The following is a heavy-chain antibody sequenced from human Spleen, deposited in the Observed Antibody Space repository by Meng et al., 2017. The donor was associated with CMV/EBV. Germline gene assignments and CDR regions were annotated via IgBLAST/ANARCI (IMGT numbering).Heavy chain of an antibody. CDR3: ARERDGGNYYYYGMDV. Sequence: ASVKVSCKASGYTFTSYDINWVRQAPGQGLEWMGWISAYNDNTNYAQKLQGRVTMTTDTSTSTAYMELRSLRSDDTAVYYCARERDGGNYYYYGMDVWGQGTTVTVSS. J-gene: IGHJ6*02. D-gene: IGHD5-24*01. CDR1: GYTFTSYD. CDR2: ISAYNDNT. V-gene: IGHV1-18*01.